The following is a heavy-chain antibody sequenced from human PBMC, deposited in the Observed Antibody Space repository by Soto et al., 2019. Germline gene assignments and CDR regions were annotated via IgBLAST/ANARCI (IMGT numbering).Heavy chain of an antibody. CDR2: IGTAGDT. V-gene: IGHV3-13*01. D-gene: IGHD5-12*01. J-gene: IGHJ3*02. Sequence: GGSLRLSCAASGFTFSSYDMHWVRQATGKGLEWVSAIGTAGDTYYPGSVKGRFTISRENAKNSLYLQMNSLRAEDTAVYYCARDTYDGAFDIWGQGTMVTVSS. CDR1: GFTFSSYD. CDR3: ARDTYDGAFDI.